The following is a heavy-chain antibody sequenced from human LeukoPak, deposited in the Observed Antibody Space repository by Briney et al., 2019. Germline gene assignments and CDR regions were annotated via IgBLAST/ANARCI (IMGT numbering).Heavy chain of an antibody. CDR2: IYYSGST. CDR3: ARFSSGWHRDY. Sequence: SETLSLTCTVSGGSISSSSYYWGWIRQPPGKGLEWIGSIYYSGSTYYNPSLKSRVTISVDTSKNQFSLKLSSVTAADTAVYYCARFSSGWHRDYWGQGTLVPVSS. CDR1: GGSISSSSYY. J-gene: IGHJ4*02. D-gene: IGHD6-19*01. V-gene: IGHV4-39*01.